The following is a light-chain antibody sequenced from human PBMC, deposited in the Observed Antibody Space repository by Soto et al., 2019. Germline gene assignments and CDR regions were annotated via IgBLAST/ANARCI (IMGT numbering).Light chain of an antibody. CDR1: SSNIGSNY. V-gene: IGLV1-47*01. J-gene: IGLJ2*01. CDR3: AAWDDILSGMV. CDR2: RNN. Sequence: QPVLTQPPSASGTPGQRVTISCSGSSSNIGSNYVYWYQQLPGTAPKLLIYRNNQRPSGVPDRFSGSKSGTSASLAISGVRSEDEADYYCAAWDDILSGMVFGGGTKLTVL.